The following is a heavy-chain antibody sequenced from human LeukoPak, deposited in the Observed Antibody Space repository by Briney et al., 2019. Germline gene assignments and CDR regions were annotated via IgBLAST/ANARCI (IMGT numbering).Heavy chain of an antibody. D-gene: IGHD4-17*01. CDR3: ARVHPGFYGDWVDAFDI. CDR2: IYYSGST. CDR1: GGSISSYY. V-gene: IGHV4-59*01. J-gene: IGHJ3*02. Sequence: SETLSLTCTVSGGSISSYYWSWIRQPPGKGLEWIGYIYYSGSTNYNPSLKSRVTISVDMSKNQFSLKLSSVTAADTAVYYCARVHPGFYGDWVDAFDIWGQGTMVTVSS.